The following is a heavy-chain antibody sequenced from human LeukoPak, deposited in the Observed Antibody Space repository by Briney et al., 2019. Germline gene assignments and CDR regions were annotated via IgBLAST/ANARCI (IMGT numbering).Heavy chain of an antibody. CDR1: GFTFSNAW. D-gene: IGHD3-10*01. CDR2: IKSKTDGGTT. V-gene: IGHV3-15*01. Sequence: GGSLRLSCAASGFTFSNAWMSWVRQAPGKGLEWVGRIKSKTDGGTTDYAAPVKGRFTISRDDSKNTLYLQMNSLKTEDTAVYYCTTSSGSYTLAFDYWGQGTLVTVPS. J-gene: IGHJ4*02. CDR3: TTSSGSYTLAFDY.